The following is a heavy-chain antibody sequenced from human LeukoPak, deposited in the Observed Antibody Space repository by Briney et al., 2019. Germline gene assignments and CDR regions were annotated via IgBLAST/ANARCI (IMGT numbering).Heavy chain of an antibody. CDR1: GGSMSSYY. V-gene: IGHV4-59*08. D-gene: IGHD3-3*01. Sequence: SETLSLTCTVSGGSMSSYYWSWIRQPPGKGLEWIGYVYYSGSINYNPSLKSRVTISVYTSKNHFSLRLSSVTAADTAFYYCARHADSGSGYYDYWGQGVLVTVSS. CDR3: ARHADSGSGYYDY. J-gene: IGHJ4*02. CDR2: VYYSGSI.